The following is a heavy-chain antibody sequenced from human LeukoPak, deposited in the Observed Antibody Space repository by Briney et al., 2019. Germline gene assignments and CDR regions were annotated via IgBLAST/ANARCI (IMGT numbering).Heavy chain of an antibody. CDR2: ISGSGGSR. J-gene: IGHJ3*02. Sequence: GGSLRLSCAAAGCTFSAYAMNWVGQAAGKVVELGSGISGSGGSRYYADSVRGRFTISRDNSKTTLYLQTNSLSAEDPAAYYCAKEGHYDSRGSYYVAGAFDIWGQGTLVTVSS. CDR3: AKEGHYDSRGSYYVAGAFDI. CDR1: GCTFSAYA. D-gene: IGHD3-22*01. V-gene: IGHV3-23*01.